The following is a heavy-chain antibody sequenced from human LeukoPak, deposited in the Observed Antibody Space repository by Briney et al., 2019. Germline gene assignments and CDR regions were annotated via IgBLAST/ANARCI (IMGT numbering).Heavy chain of an antibody. Sequence: PSETLSLTCTVSGGSISSGFYYWAWIRQPPGKGLEWIGYIYYSGSTNYNPSLKSRVTISVDTSKNQFSLKLSSVTAADTAVYYCARDNLGDYVWGSYRGRNNWFDPWGQGTLVTVSS. J-gene: IGHJ5*02. V-gene: IGHV4-61*01. CDR1: GGSISSGFYY. CDR3: ARDNLGDYVWGSYRGRNNWFDP. D-gene: IGHD3-16*02. CDR2: IYYSGST.